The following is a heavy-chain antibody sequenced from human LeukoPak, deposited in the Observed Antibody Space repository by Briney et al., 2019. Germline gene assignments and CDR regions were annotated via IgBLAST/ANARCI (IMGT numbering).Heavy chain of an antibody. Sequence: SQTLSLTCTVSGGSISSGGFYWSWIRQHPGKGLEWIGYIYYSGSTYYNPSLKSRVTISVDTSKNQFSLKLSSVTAADTAVYYCARDRGVVVVVPAAMNYYYYYGMDVWGQGTTVTVSS. CDR2: IYYSGST. CDR1: GGSISSGGFY. J-gene: IGHJ6*02. D-gene: IGHD2-2*01. V-gene: IGHV4-31*03. CDR3: ARDRGVVVVVPAAMNYYYYYGMDV.